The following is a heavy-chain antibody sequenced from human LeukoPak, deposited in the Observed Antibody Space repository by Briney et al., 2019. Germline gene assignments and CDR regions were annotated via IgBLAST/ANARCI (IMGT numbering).Heavy chain of an antibody. CDR1: GGTFSSYA. Sequence: SVKVSCKASGGTFSSYAISWVRQAPGQGLEWMGGIIPIFGTANYAQKFQGRVTITADESTSTAYMELSSLRSEDTAVYYCAKEIYYDSSGYYYGTHYWGQGTLVTVSS. CDR2: IIPIFGTA. CDR3: AKEIYYDSSGYYYGTHY. J-gene: IGHJ4*02. V-gene: IGHV1-69*13. D-gene: IGHD3-22*01.